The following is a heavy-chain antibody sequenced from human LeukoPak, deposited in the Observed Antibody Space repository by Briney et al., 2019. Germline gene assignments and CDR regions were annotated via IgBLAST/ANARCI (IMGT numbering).Heavy chain of an antibody. CDR1: GGSISSSSYY. V-gene: IGHV4-39*07. J-gene: IGHJ5*02. CDR3: ARSPQGTATTANWLDP. D-gene: IGHD4-17*01. Sequence: SETLSLTCTVSGGSISSSSYYWGWIRQPPGKGLEWIGSMSYSGRTYYNPSLKTRVTVSLDTSKNQFSLNLISVTAADTAVYYCARSPQGTATTANWLDPWGQGTLVTVSS. CDR2: MSYSGRT.